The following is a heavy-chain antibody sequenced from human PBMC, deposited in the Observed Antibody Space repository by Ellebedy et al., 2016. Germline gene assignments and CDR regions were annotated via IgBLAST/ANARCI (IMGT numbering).Heavy chain of an antibody. D-gene: IGHD3-22*01. CDR3: ARDGSSGYSGADY. Sequence: GGSLRLSCAASGFTFSSYGMHWVRQAPGKGLEWVAVILYDGSNKYYADSVKGRFTISRDNSKNTLYLHMNGLRAEDTAVYYCARDGSSGYSGADYWGQGTLVTVSS. CDR1: GFTFSSYG. V-gene: IGHV3-30*03. J-gene: IGHJ4*02. CDR2: ILYDGSNK.